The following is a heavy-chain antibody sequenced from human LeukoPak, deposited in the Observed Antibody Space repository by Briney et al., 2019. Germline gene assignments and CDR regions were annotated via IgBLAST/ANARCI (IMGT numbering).Heavy chain of an antibody. J-gene: IGHJ6*03. V-gene: IGHV3-33*06. CDR2: IWHDGSNK. CDR3: AKEGDAYDSYYYYYMDV. CDR1: GFTFSSFG. D-gene: IGHD3-16*01. Sequence: PGRSLRLSCAASGFTFSSFGMRWVRQAPGKGLEWVAVIWHDGSNKNYADSVKGRFTISRDNSKNTLYLLMDSLRAEGTAVYYCAKEGDAYDSYYYYYMDVWGKGTTVTVSS.